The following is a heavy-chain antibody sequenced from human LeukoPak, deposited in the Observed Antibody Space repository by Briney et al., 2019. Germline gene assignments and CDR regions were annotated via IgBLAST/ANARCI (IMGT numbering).Heavy chain of an antibody. CDR2: TIAIFGTA. V-gene: IGHV1-69*13. J-gene: IGHJ4*02. Sequence: GASVKVSCKASGGTLNSYAFSWVRQAPGQGLEWMGGTIAIFGTANYAQKFQGRVTITADESTSTAYMELSSLRSEDTAVYYCARGHCSSTSCYWGYYFDYWGQGTLVTVSS. CDR3: ARGHCSSTSCYWGYYFDY. D-gene: IGHD2-2*01. CDR1: GGTLNSYA.